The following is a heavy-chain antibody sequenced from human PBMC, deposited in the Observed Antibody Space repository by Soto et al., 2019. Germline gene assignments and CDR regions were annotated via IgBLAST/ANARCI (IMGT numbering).Heavy chain of an antibody. CDR1: GFTVSSNY. CDR2: IYSGGST. CDR3: ARESTGIRGGYYYYYGMDV. Sequence: EVQLVESGGGLVQPGGSLRLSCAASGFTVSSNYMSWVRQAPGKGLEWVSVIYSGGSTYYADSVKGRFTISRDNSKNTLYLQMNSLRAEDTAVYYCARESTGIRGGYYYYYGMDVWGQGTTVTVSS. V-gene: IGHV3-66*01. J-gene: IGHJ6*02. D-gene: IGHD3-10*01.